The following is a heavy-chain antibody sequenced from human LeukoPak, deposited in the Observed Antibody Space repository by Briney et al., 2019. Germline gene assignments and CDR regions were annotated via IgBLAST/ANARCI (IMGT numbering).Heavy chain of an antibody. CDR1: GGSITSYY. V-gene: IGHV4-59*01. J-gene: IGHJ4*02. CDR2: MYYSGST. D-gene: IGHD5-18*01. Sequence: PSETLSLTCTVSGGSITSYYWSWIRQPPGKGLEWIGYMYYSGSTNHNPSLKSRVTLSVDTSKNQFSLKLSSVTAADTAVYYCARDLGYGRGFDFWGQGSLVTVSS. CDR3: ARDLGYGRGFDF.